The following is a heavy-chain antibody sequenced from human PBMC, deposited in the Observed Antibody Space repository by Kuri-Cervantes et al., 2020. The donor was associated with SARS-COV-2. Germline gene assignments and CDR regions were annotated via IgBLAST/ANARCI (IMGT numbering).Heavy chain of an antibody. V-gene: IGHV3-74*01. Sequence: GESLKISCAASGFTFSSYWMHWVRQAPGKGLVWVSRINSDGSSTSYADSVKGRFTISRDNAKNTLYLQMSSLTPEDTALYYCAKGGITVAGPIDYWGQGTLVTVSS. CDR2: INSDGSST. CDR1: GFTFSSYW. CDR3: AKGGITVAGPIDY. D-gene: IGHD6-19*01. J-gene: IGHJ4*02.